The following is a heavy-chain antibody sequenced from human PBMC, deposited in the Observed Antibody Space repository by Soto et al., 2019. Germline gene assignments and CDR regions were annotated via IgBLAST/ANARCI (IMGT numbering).Heavy chain of an antibody. CDR3: ARGRNYYDSSQGY. J-gene: IGHJ4*02. Sequence: SETLSLTCAVYGESFSSYYWSWIRQPPGKGLEWIGEINHSGSTNYNPSLKSRVTISVDTSKNQFSLKLSSVTAADTAVYYCARGRNYYDSSQGYWGQGTLVTVSS. CDR2: INHSGST. V-gene: IGHV4-34*01. CDR1: GESFSSYY. D-gene: IGHD3-22*01.